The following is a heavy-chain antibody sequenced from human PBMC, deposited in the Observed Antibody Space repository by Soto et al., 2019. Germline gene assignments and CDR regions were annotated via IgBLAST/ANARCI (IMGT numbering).Heavy chain of an antibody. V-gene: IGHV3-73*01. Sequence: PGGSLRLSCAASGFTFSSYAMSWVRQASGKGLEWVGRIRSKANSYATAYAASVKGRLTISRDDSKNTAYLQMNSLKTEDTAVYYCTAGGYCSGGSCSRYYYYGMDVWGQGTTVTVSS. CDR3: TAGGYCSGGSCSRYYYYGMDV. CDR1: GFTFSSYA. CDR2: IRSKANSYAT. J-gene: IGHJ6*02. D-gene: IGHD2-15*01.